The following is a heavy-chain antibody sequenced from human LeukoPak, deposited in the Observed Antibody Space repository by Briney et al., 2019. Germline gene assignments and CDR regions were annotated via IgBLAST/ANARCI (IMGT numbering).Heavy chain of an antibody. CDR2: ISGSGGST. Sequence: GGSLRLSCAASGFTFSIYAMSWVRQAPGKGLEWVSAISGSGGSTYYADSVKGRFTISRDNSKNTLYLQMNSLRAEDTAVYYCAKDPGPYGDYHFDYWGQGTLVTVSS. V-gene: IGHV3-23*01. J-gene: IGHJ4*02. CDR1: GFTFSIYA. D-gene: IGHD4-17*01. CDR3: AKDPGPYGDYHFDY.